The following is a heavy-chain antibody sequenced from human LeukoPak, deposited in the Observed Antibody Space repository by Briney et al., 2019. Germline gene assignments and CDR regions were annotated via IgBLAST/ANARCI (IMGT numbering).Heavy chain of an antibody. J-gene: IGHJ3*02. Sequence: PGGSLRLSCAASGFTFSDYYMSWIRQAPGKGLEWVSYISSSGSTIYYADSVKGRFTISRDNAKNSLYLQMNSLRAEDTAVYYCARDKVEASGSYYGDAFDIWGQGAMVTVSS. CDR1: GFTFSDYY. CDR3: ARDKVEASGSYYGDAFDI. CDR2: ISSSGSTI. V-gene: IGHV3-11*04. D-gene: IGHD1-26*01.